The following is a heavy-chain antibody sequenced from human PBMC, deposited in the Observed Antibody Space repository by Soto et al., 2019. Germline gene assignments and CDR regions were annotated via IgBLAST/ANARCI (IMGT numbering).Heavy chain of an antibody. CDR1: GGSISSYY. D-gene: IGHD6-13*01. Sequence: QVQLQESGPGLVKPSETLSLTCTVSGGSISSYYWSWIRQPPGKGLKWIGYVYYRGSTTYNPSLKTRFTISVDTSKNQFSLKLSSVTAADTAVYYCARAKAPLYSSSWYWFDPWGQGTLVTVSS. V-gene: IGHV4-59*08. J-gene: IGHJ5*02. CDR2: VYYRGST. CDR3: ARAKAPLYSSSWYWFDP.